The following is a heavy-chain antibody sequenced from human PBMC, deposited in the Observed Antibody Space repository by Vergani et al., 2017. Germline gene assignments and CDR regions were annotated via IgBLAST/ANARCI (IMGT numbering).Heavy chain of an antibody. J-gene: IGHJ3*02. CDR3: AKVGRAEVAGTFGAFDI. V-gene: IGHV3-23*01. CDR2: LSASDRRT. CDR1: GFTFIMHA. D-gene: IGHD6-19*01. Sequence: EVQLLESGGDLVQPGGSLRLSCAASGFTFIMHAMSWVRQAPGNGLEWVSTLSASDRRTNYADSVKGRFTISRDNSKNTLFLHMNSLRPEDTAVYYCAKVGRAEVAGTFGAFDIWGQGTMVTVSS.